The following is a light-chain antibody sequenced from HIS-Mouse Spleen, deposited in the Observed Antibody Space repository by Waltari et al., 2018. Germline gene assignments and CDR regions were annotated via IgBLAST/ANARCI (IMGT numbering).Light chain of an antibody. CDR1: ALPKNY. J-gene: IGLJ2*01. CDR3: YSTDSSGNHRV. CDR2: EDS. Sequence: SYELTQPPSLSVSPGQTARITCSGDALPKNYAYWYQQKSGQAPVLVLYEDSKRPSGIPERVAGSSSGTMATLTISGAQVEDEADYYCYSTDSSGNHRVFGGGTKLTVL. V-gene: IGLV3-10*01.